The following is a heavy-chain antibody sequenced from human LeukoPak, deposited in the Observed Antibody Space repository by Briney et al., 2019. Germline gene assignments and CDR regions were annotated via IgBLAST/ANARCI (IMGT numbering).Heavy chain of an antibody. V-gene: IGHV1-2*06. Sequence: ASVKVSCKASGGTFSSYAISWVRQAPGQGPEWMGRLNPNTGHAVYAFKFRGRVTITRDTSISTAYMELSRLRSDDTAVYYCAREPIDLAAAYFDYWGQGTLVTVSS. CDR1: GGTFSSYA. J-gene: IGHJ4*02. D-gene: IGHD6-25*01. CDR3: AREPIDLAAAYFDY. CDR2: LNPNTGHA.